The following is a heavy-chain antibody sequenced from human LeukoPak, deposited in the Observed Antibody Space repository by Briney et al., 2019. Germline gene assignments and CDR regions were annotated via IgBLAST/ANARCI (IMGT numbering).Heavy chain of an antibody. CDR1: GFTFSNAW. J-gene: IGHJ3*02. CDR2: IKSKTDGGTT. CDR3: TTYYYDSSDLDAFDI. D-gene: IGHD3-22*01. V-gene: IGHV3-15*01. Sequence: TAGGSLRLSCAASGFTFSNAWMSWVRQAPGKGLEWVGRIKSKTDGGTTDYAAPVKGRFTISRDGSKNTLYLQMNSLKTEDTAVYYCTTYYYDSSDLDAFDIWGQGTMVTVSS.